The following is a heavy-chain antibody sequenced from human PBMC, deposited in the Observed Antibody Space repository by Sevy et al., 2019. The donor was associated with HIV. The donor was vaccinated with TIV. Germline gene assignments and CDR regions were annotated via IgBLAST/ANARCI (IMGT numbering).Heavy chain of an antibody. CDR3: ARDSSWNYDSYFYGMDV. D-gene: IGHD1-7*01. Sequence: GGSLRLSCAASGFSFSGYNMNWVRQAPGKGLEWVSYLSSGNSTIHYADSVKGRFTISRDNAKNSLFLQMNSLRDEDTAVYYCARDSSWNYDSYFYGMDVWGQGTTVTVSS. CDR1: GFSFSGYN. V-gene: IGHV3-48*02. J-gene: IGHJ6*02. CDR2: LSSGNSTI.